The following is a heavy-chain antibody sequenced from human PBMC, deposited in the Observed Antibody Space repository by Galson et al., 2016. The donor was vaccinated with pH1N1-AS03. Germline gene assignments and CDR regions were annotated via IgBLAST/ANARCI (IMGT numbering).Heavy chain of an antibody. V-gene: IGHV4-61*02. CDR2: ISTIGLT. CDR1: GDSINSGDYH. D-gene: IGHD3-9*01. J-gene: IGHJ5*02. CDR3: ARDIISTAVLTSYLDP. Sequence: TLSLTCTVSGDSINSGDYHWSWTRQPAGKGLEWIGRISTIGLTNYKASLRGRVTMSIDTSKSQFSLKLTSVTAADTAVYYCARDIISTAVLTSYLDPWGQGTRVTVSS.